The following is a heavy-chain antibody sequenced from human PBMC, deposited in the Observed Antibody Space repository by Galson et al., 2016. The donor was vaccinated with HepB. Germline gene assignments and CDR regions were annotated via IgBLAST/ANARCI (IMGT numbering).Heavy chain of an antibody. V-gene: IGHV3-9*01. Sequence: SLRLSCAASGFSFDDYAMHWVRQAPGKGLEWVSGITWNSRTINYVDSVKGRFTISRDNAKNSLYLQMNSLRPEDTAIYFCAKDRGSSGWLYLDSWGQGTRVTVSS. D-gene: IGHD6-19*01. CDR2: ITWNSRTI. CDR1: GFSFDDYA. CDR3: AKDRGSSGWLYLDS. J-gene: IGHJ4*02.